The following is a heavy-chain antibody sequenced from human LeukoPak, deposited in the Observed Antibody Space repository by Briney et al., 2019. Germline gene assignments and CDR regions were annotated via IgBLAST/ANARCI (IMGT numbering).Heavy chain of an antibody. V-gene: IGHV3-7*01. D-gene: IGHD6-19*01. CDR3: TRDWLDASLDY. J-gene: IGHJ4*02. CDR1: GLSFSNYW. CDR2: INHPGTEK. Sequence: PGGSLRLSCVASGLSFSNYWMSWVRQAPGKGLEWVAFINHPGTEKYYVDSVEGRFTISRDNAKNSLYLQMNSLRAEDTAIYYCTRDWLDASLDYWGQGVLVTVSS.